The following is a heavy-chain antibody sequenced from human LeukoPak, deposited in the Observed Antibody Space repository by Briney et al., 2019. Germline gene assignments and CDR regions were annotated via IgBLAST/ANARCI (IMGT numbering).Heavy chain of an antibody. Sequence: GGSLRLSCAASGFTFSSYSMNWVRQAPGKGLEWVSSISSSSSYIYYADSVKGRFTISRDNAKNSLYLQMNSLRAEDTAVYYCARGQTPMVRGVGIDYWGQGTLVAVSS. J-gene: IGHJ4*02. V-gene: IGHV3-21*01. D-gene: IGHD3-10*01. CDR1: GFTFSSYS. CDR2: ISSSSSYI. CDR3: ARGQTPMVRGVGIDY.